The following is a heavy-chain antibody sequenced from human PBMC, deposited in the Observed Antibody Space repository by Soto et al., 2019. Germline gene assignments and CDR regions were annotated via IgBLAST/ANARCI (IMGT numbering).Heavy chain of an antibody. Sequence: QVHLVESGGGVAQPGRSLRLSCAASGFTFSSYSMHWVRQAPGKGLEWVAVISYDGSNIYYADSVKGRFTISRDNSKNTLYLQLNSLRPEDTAVYYCARVYSSLDYGIHYWGQGTLVTVSS. D-gene: IGHD6-6*01. CDR1: GFTFSSYS. CDR3: ARVYSSLDYGIHY. V-gene: IGHV3-30-3*01. CDR2: ISYDGSNI. J-gene: IGHJ4*02.